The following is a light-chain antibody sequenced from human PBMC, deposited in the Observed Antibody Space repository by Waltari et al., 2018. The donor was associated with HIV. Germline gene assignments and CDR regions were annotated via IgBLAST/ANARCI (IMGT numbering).Light chain of an antibody. CDR2: QNS. Sequence: SYDLTPEPSVSVFPGQAAAISCSGDELGHKYVSWYQQKPGQSPIQVIYQNSKRPSGVPERFSGSNSGNTATLTISGTQVMDESDYHCQTWDSQIIIFGGGTKLTVL. J-gene: IGLJ2*01. CDR3: QTWDSQIII. CDR1: ELGHKY. V-gene: IGLV3-1*01.